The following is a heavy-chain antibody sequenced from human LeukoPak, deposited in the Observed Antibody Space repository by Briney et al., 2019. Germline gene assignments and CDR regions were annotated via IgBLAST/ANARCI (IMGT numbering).Heavy chain of an antibody. J-gene: IGHJ4*02. V-gene: IGHV4-34*01. Sequence: KPSETLSLTCAVYGGSFSGYYWSWIRQPPGKGLEWIGEINHSGSTNYNPSLKSRVTISVDTSKNQFSLKLSSVTAADTAVYYCARRPYIAAAGTAFDYWGQGTLVTVSS. CDR2: INHSGST. CDR1: GGSFSGYY. D-gene: IGHD6-13*01. CDR3: ARRPYIAAAGTAFDY.